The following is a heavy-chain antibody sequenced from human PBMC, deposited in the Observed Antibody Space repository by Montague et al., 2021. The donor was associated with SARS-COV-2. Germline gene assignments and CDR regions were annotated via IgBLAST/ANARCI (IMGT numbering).Heavy chain of an antibody. V-gene: IGHV4-4*02. CDR2: IHHSGST. J-gene: IGHJ4*02. CDR1: GGSISSSNW. Sequence: SETLSLTCAVSGGSISSSNWWCWVRHPPGRGLVWFGVIHHSGSTTYHTSSKSRVTMSVDRSKNHFSLRLISVTAADAAMCYCAGGGYGCWTGYYFDYGGQGTLVTASS. CDR3: AGGGYGCWTGYYFDY. D-gene: IGHD5-18*01.